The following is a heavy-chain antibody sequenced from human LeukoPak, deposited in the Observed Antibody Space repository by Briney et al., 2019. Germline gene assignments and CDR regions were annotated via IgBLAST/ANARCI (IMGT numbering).Heavy chain of an antibody. D-gene: IGHD5-18*01. V-gene: IGHV4-59*01. Sequence: SETLSLTCTVSGGSISSYYWSWIRQPPGKGLEWIGYIYYSGSTNYNPSLKSRVTISVDTSKNQFSLKLSSVTAADTAVYYCARVNVDTAISFDYWGQGTLVTVSS. CDR1: GGSISSYY. CDR3: ARVNVDTAISFDY. CDR2: IYYSGST. J-gene: IGHJ4*02.